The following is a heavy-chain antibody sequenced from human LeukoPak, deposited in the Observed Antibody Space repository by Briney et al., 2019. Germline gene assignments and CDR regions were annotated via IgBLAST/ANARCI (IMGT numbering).Heavy chain of an antibody. CDR2: IYTSGST. V-gene: IGHV4-59*10. CDR1: GGSFSGYY. Sequence: KSSETLSLTCAVYGGSFSGYYWTWIRQPAGKGLEWIGRIYTSGSTNYNPSLKSRVTISVDTSKNQFSLKLSSVTAADTAVYYCATLGYSYGTDYWGQGTLVTVSS. CDR3: ATLGYSYGTDY. J-gene: IGHJ4*02. D-gene: IGHD5-18*01.